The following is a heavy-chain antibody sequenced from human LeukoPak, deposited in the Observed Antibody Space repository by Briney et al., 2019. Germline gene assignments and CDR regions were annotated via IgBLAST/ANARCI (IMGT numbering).Heavy chain of an antibody. CDR2: INLDGTEE. V-gene: IGHV3-7*01. J-gene: IGHJ4*02. CDR3: ASGRHDFLH. D-gene: IGHD3/OR15-3a*01. Sequence: GGSLRLSCAASGFVFSTYWMTWVRQAPGKGLEWVANINLDGTEEHYVDSSLKGRFTISRDNAKNSLYLQMTSLRVEDTAVYYCASGRHDFLHWGQGTLVPVSS. CDR1: GFVFSTYW.